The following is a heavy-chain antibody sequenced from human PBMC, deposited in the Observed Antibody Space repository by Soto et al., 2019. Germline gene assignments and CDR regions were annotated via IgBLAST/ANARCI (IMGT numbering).Heavy chain of an antibody. CDR2: IDWDDDK. J-gene: IGHJ4*02. D-gene: IGHD3-22*01. CDR1: GFSLTTGGMC. Sequence: KSGPTLVNPTQTLTLTCTFSGFSLTTGGMCVAWIRQPPGKALEWLALIDWDDDKNYSTSLKTRLTITKDTSKNQVVLTMTNMDPVDTATDYCERVPGYYDSSGFIGFDSWGQGTLVTVSS. CDR3: ERVPGYYDSSGFIGFDS. V-gene: IGHV2-70*01.